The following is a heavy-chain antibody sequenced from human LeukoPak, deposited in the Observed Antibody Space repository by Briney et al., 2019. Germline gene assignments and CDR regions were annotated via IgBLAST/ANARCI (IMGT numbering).Heavy chain of an antibody. CDR3: AREAYSSGWYSPHAFDI. J-gene: IGHJ3*02. CDR2: INSDGSST. D-gene: IGHD6-19*01. CDR1: GFTFSSYW. V-gene: IGHV3-74*01. Sequence: PGGSLRLSCASSGFTFSSYWMHWVRQAPGKGLVWVSRINSDGSSTSYADSVKGRFTISRGNAKNTLYLQMNSLRAEDTAVYYCAREAYSSGWYSPHAFDIWGQGTMVTVSS.